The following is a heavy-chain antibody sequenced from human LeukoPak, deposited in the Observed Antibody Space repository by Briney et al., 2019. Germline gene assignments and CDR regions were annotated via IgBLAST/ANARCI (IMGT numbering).Heavy chain of an antibody. J-gene: IGHJ4*02. CDR1: GGSISSTTSY. V-gene: IGHV4-39*01. CDR2: IYYSGST. D-gene: IGHD3-22*01. CDR3: ARNVSTGYFDY. Sequence: SETLSLTCTVSGGSISSTTSYWGWIRQPPGKGLEWIGSIYYSGSTHYNPSLGSRITISVDTSKNQFSLQLRSVTAADTAVYYCARNVSTGYFDYWGQGTLVTVSS.